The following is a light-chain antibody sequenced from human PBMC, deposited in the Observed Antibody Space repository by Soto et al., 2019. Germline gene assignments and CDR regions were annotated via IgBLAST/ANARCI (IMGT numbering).Light chain of an antibody. V-gene: IGKV1-39*01. J-gene: IGKJ2*01. CDR1: QTIGRY. CDR2: AGS. Sequence: DIQMTQSPSSLSASVGDRVTMACVASQTIGRYLNWYQQQPGKAPKLLIYAGSNLQSGVPSRFSGTGSGTDFTLTISSLQPEDFATYYCQQSFITPHTFGQGTKVDIK. CDR3: QQSFITPHT.